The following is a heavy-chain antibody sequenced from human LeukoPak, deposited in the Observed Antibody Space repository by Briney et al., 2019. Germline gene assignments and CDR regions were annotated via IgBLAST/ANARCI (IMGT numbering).Heavy chain of an antibody. CDR1: GFTYNIYS. Sequence: PGGSLRLSCSASGFTYNIYSLNWVRQAPGKGLEWVSSITSTSTYIYYADSVKGRFTISRNNAKNSLYLQMNSLRAEDTALYYCARARGNSYFDYWGQGTLVTVSS. CDR2: ITSTSTYI. V-gene: IGHV3-21*04. D-gene: IGHD1-7*01. J-gene: IGHJ4*02. CDR3: ARARGNSYFDY.